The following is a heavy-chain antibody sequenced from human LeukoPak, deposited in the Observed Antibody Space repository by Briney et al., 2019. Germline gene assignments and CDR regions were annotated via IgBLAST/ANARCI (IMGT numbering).Heavy chain of an antibody. V-gene: IGHV4-61*02. J-gene: IGHJ4*02. CDR3: ARGELAPFDY. CDR2: IYTSGST. D-gene: IGHD5-24*01. CDR1: GGSISNGYY. Sequence: PSETLSLTCTVSGGSISNGYYWSWIRQPAGKGLEWIGRIYTSGSTNYNPSLKSRVTISVDTSKNQFSLKLSSVTAADTAVYYCARGELAPFDYWGQGTLVTVSS.